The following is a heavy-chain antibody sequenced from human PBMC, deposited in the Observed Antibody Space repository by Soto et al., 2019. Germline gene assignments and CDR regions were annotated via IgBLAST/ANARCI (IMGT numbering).Heavy chain of an antibody. CDR1: GFTFSDYY. V-gene: IGHV3-11*01. D-gene: IGHD3-9*01. CDR3: TTEGAYYDILTGSGY. J-gene: IGHJ4*02. Sequence: GGSLRLSCAASGFTFSDYYMSWIRQAPGKGLEWVSYISSSGSTIYYADSEKGRFTISRDNAKNSLYLQMNSLRAEDTAVYYCTTEGAYYDILTGSGYWGQGTLVTVSS. CDR2: ISSSGSTI.